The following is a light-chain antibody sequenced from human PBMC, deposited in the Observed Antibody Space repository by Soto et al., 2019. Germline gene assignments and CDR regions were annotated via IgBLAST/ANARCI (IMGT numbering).Light chain of an antibody. Sequence: QAVLTQPPSVSAAPGQKVTISCSGSSSNIGNNYVSWYQQLPGTAPKLLIYKNNQRPSGIPDRFSGSKSGTSATLGITGLQTGDEADYYCGTWDSSLSAGVFGGGTKLTVL. J-gene: IGLJ3*02. V-gene: IGLV1-51*02. CDR2: KNN. CDR1: SSNIGNNY. CDR3: GTWDSSLSAGV.